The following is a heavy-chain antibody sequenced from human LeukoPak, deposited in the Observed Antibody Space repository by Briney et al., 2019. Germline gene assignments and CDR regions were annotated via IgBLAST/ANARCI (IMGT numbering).Heavy chain of an antibody. J-gene: IGHJ5*02. CDR1: GFTLSTYA. V-gene: IGHV3-30*04. D-gene: IGHD2-2*01. CDR2: ISYDGRNK. Sequence: GGSLRLSCAASGFTLSTYAMHWVRQAPGKGLEWVAVISYDGRNKYYADSVKGRFTISRDNPKNTLYLQMNSLRAEDTAVYYCARGVVPAATGGSDPWGQGTLVTVSS. CDR3: ARGVVPAATGGSDP.